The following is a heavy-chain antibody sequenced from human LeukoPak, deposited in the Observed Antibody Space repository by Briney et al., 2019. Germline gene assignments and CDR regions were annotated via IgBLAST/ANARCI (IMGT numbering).Heavy chain of an antibody. Sequence: PGGSLRLSCAASGFTFSNARMSWVRQAPGKGLEWVGRIESKTEGGTTDYAAPVKGRFTISRDDSKNTLYLQMNSLKSEDTAVYYCTSDLVPGDYWGPGTLVTVSS. CDR3: TSDLVPGDY. CDR1: GFTFSNAR. V-gene: IGHV3-15*04. CDR2: IESKTEGGTT. J-gene: IGHJ4*02. D-gene: IGHD2-8*02.